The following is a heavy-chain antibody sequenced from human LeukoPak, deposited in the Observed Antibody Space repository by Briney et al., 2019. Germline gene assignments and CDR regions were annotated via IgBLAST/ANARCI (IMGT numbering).Heavy chain of an antibody. Sequence: SETLSLTCAVSGGSISSSNWWSWVRQPPGKGLEWIGEIYHSGSTNYNPSLKSRVTISVDKSKNQFSLKLSSVTAADTAVYYCARSLRYFDWLEYYYYMDVWGKGTTVTISS. CDR3: ARSLRYFDWLEYYYYMDV. D-gene: IGHD3-9*01. V-gene: IGHV4-4*02. CDR1: GGSISSSNW. CDR2: IYHSGST. J-gene: IGHJ6*03.